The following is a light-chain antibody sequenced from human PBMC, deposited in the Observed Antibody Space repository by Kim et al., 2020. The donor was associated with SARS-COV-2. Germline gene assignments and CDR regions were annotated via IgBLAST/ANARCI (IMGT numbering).Light chain of an antibody. CDR2: GAS. Sequence: EIVLTQSPGTLSLSPGERATLSCRASQSVSSSYLAWYQQKPGQAPRLLIYGASSRATGIPDRFSGSGSGTDFALTISRLEPEDFAVYYCQQSGSSAYTFGQGPKLEI. J-gene: IGKJ2*01. V-gene: IGKV3-20*01. CDR3: QQSGSSAYT. CDR1: QSVSSSY.